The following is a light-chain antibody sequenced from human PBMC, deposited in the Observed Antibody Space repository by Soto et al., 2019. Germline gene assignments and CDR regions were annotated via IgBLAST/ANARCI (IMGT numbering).Light chain of an antibody. Sequence: EIVMTQSPATLSVSPGDGATLSCRASQSVDSNLAWYQQKPGQTPRLLIYGASTRPTGIPARFSGSGSGTEFTLTTSSLQSEDSAVYYCQQSNDWPLTFGGGTKVEIK. CDR3: QQSNDWPLT. CDR2: GAS. V-gene: IGKV3D-15*01. J-gene: IGKJ4*01. CDR1: QSVDSN.